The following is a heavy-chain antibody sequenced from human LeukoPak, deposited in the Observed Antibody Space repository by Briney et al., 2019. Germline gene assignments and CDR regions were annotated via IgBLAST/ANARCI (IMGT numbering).Heavy chain of an antibody. CDR1: DYSIRDGYY. CDR3: ARDVAGLYYFDY. V-gene: IGHV4-38-2*02. D-gene: IGHD2-15*01. J-gene: IGHJ4*02. CDR2: IFHSGRT. Sequence: SETLSLTCSVSDYSIRDGYYWGWVRQSPGKGLEWIGSIFHSGRTSYNPSLKSRVTMSVDTSKNQFSLKLNSVAAADTAIYYCARDVAGLYYFDYWGQETLVTVSS.